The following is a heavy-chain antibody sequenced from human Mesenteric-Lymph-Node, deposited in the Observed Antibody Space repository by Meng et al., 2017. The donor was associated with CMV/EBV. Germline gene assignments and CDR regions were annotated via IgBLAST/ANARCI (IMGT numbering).Heavy chain of an antibody. J-gene: IGHJ4*02. CDR1: GDSTSITKYY. V-gene: IGHV4-39*07. CDR2: MYYSVST. CDR3: ARDRGQNEYSGSYFDS. Sequence: SETLSLTCNVSGDSTSITKYYWGWIRQSSGKGLEWIGSMYYSVSTYYNPSLKNRVTISVDTSKSQFSLRLSSVTAADTAVYYCARDRGQNEYSGSYFDSWGQGTLVTVSS. D-gene: IGHD1-26*01.